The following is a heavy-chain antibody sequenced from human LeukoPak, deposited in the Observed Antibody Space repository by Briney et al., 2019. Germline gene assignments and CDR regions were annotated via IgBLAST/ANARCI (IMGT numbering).Heavy chain of an antibody. CDR3: ANSGQQLVRPEYFQH. V-gene: IGHV4-34*01. Sequence: PSETLSLTCAVSGGSISSGGYSWSWIRQPPGKGLEWIGEINHSGSTNYNPSLKSRVIISVDTSKNQFSLKLSSVTAADTAVYYCANSGQQLVRPEYFQHWGQGTLVTVSS. J-gene: IGHJ1*01. CDR2: INHSGST. CDR1: GGSISSGGYS. D-gene: IGHD6-13*01.